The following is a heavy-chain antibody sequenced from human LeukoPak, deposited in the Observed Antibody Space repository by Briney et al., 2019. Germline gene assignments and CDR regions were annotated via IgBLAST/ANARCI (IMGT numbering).Heavy chain of an antibody. CDR1: GYTFTGYY. CDR3: ARVSYLNLGEPTEE. D-gene: IGHD2-21*01. Sequence: ASVKVSCKASGYTFTGYYMHWVRQAPGQGLEWMGWINPNSGGTNYAQKFQGRVTMTRDTSISTAYMELSRLRSDDTAVYYCARVSYLNLGEPTEEWGQGTLVTVSS. CDR2: INPNSGGT. V-gene: IGHV1-2*02. J-gene: IGHJ4*02.